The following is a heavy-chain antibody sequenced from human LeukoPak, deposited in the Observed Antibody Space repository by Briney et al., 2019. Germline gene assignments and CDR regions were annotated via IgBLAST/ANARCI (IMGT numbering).Heavy chain of an antibody. D-gene: IGHD3-10*01. V-gene: IGHV4-39*07. CDR1: GGSISSSSYY. J-gene: IGHJ4*02. CDR2: IYYSGST. Sequence: PSETLSLTCTVSGGSISSSSYYWGWIRQPPGKGLEWIGSIYYSGSTYYNPSLKSRVTISVDTSKNQFSLKLSSVTAADTAVYYCASQTVYYYGSGSYYRGVDYWGQGTLVTVSS. CDR3: ASQTVYYYGSGSYYRGVDY.